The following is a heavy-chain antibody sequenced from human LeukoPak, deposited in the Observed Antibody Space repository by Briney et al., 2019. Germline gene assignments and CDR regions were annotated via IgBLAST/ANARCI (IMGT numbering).Heavy chain of an antibody. CDR2: IIPLLPTT. Sequence: GASVKVSCKASGYTFTSYDINWVRQAPGQGLEWMGRIIPLLPTTIYAQKFRDRVTITADRSTGTAYMELSSLRSDDTAVYYCARVEGGGGSLDLWGQGTMVTVSS. J-gene: IGHJ3*01. V-gene: IGHV1-69*04. CDR3: ARVEGGGGSLDL. D-gene: IGHD3-16*01. CDR1: GYTFTSYD.